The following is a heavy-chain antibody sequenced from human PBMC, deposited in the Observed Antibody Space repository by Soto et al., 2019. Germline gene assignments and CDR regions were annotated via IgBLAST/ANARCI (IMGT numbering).Heavy chain of an antibody. D-gene: IGHD1-26*01. CDR1: GSTFSSYW. J-gene: IGHJ4*02. CDR3: ARGAWGIVGATSPFDY. CDR2: INSDGSST. Sequence: EVQLVESGGGLVQPGGSLRLSCAASGSTFSSYWMHWVRQAPGKGLVWVSRINSDGSSTSYADSVKGRFTISRDNAKNTLYLQMNSLRAEDTAVYYCARGAWGIVGATSPFDYWGQGTLVTVSS. V-gene: IGHV3-74*01.